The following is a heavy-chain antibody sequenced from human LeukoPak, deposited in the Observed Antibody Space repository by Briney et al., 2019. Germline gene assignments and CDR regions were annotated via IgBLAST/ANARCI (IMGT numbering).Heavy chain of an antibody. Sequence: SETLSLTCSVSGGSISSYYWSWIRQPAGKGLEWIGRIYFTGTTNYNPSLQSRVTMSVDTSKYQFSLELSSVTAADTAVYYCARGSSSSWHSFDFWGQGTVVTVSS. CDR3: ARGSSSSWHSFDF. CDR1: GGSISSYY. D-gene: IGHD6-13*01. CDR2: IYFTGTT. J-gene: IGHJ3*01. V-gene: IGHV4-4*07.